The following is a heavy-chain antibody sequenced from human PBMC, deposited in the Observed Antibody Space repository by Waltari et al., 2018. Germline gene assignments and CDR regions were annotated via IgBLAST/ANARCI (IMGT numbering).Heavy chain of an antibody. CDR2: ISPFFATA. D-gene: IGHD5-18*01. Sequence: QVQLVQSGAEVKKPGSSVKVSCKASGGTFTSHAISWVRQAPGQGLEWMGGISPFFATANYAQKFQGRVTMTTDESMSTAYMDLSSLRSEDTAVYYCARENTAMGKDAFDIWGQGTMVTVSS. V-gene: IGHV1-69*05. CDR3: ARENTAMGKDAFDI. J-gene: IGHJ3*02. CDR1: GGTFTSHA.